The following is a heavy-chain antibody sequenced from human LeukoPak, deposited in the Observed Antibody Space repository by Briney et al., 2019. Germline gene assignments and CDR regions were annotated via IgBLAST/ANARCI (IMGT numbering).Heavy chain of an antibody. CDR3: ARARGDRGYAFDI. J-gene: IGHJ3*02. D-gene: IGHD5-12*01. CDR1: GGSISSGSYY. Sequence: SQTLSLTCTVSGGSISSGSYYWSWIRQPAGKGLEWIGRIYTSGSTNYNPSLKSRVTISVDTSKNQFSLKLSSVTDADTAVYCCARARGDRGYAFDIWGQGTMVTVSS. CDR2: IYTSGST. V-gene: IGHV4-61*02.